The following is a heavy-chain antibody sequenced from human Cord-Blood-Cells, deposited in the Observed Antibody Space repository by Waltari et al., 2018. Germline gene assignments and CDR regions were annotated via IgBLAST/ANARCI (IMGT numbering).Heavy chain of an antibody. Sequence: QLQLQESGPGLVKPSETLSLTCTVSGGSISSSSYYWGWIRQPPGKGLEWIGSIYYSGSTYYNPSLKSRVTISVATSKNQFSLKLSSVTAADTAVYYCARHGGAAPYYFDYWGQGTLVTVSS. D-gene: IGHD2-15*01. CDR2: IYYSGST. CDR3: ARHGGAAPYYFDY. J-gene: IGHJ4*02. V-gene: IGHV4-39*01. CDR1: GGSISSSSYY.